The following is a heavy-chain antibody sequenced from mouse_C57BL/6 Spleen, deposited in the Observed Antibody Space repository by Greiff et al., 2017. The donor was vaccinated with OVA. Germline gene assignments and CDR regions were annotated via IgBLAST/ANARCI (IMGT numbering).Heavy chain of an antibody. CDR3: AREEDWYFDV. V-gene: IGHV1-82*01. Sequence: QVQLQQSGPELVKPGASVKISCKASGYAFSSSWMNWVKQRPGKGLEWIGRIYPGDGDTNYNGKFKGKATLTADKSSSTAYMQRSSLTSEDSAVYFCAREEDWYFDVWGTGTTVTVSS. CDR1: GYAFSSSW. CDR2: IYPGDGDT. J-gene: IGHJ1*03.